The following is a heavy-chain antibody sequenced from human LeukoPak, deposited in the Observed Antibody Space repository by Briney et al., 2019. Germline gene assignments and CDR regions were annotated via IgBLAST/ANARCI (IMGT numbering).Heavy chain of an antibody. CDR3: ARVRVAARPFNWFGP. D-gene: IGHD6-6*01. CDR1: GGSISGYY. V-gene: IGHV4-34*01. CDR2: INHSGST. J-gene: IGHJ5*02. Sequence: PSETLSLTCAVYGGSISGYYWAWIRQPPGKGLEWIGEINHSGSTNYKPSLKSRVTISVDTSKNHFSLNLSSVTAADTAVYYCARVRVAARPFNWFGPWGQGALVTVSS.